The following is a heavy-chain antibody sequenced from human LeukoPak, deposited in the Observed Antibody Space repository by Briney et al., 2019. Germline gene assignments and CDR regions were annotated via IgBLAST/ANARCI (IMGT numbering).Heavy chain of an antibody. V-gene: IGHV1-69*05. J-gene: IGHJ5*02. CDR2: IIPIFGTA. D-gene: IGHD3-10*01. CDR3: ARGRFGELFNWFDP. CDR1: AGTFSSYA. Sequence: SVKVSCKASAGTFSSYAISWVRQAPGQGLEWMGGIIPIFGTANYAQKFQGRVTITTDESTSTAYMELSSLRSEDTAVYYCARGRFGELFNWFDPWGQGTLVTVSS.